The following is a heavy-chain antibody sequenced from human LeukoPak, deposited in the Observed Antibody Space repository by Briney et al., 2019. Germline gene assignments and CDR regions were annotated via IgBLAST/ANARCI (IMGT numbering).Heavy chain of an antibody. D-gene: IGHD5-12*01. CDR3: ATTNSGYDFPYYYYGMDV. CDR2: IIPIFGTA. J-gene: IGHJ6*02. CDR1: GGTFSSYA. Sequence: ASVKVSCTASGGTFSSYAISWVRQAPGQGLEWMGGIIPIFGTANYAQKFQGRVTITADESTSTAYMELSSLRSEDTAVYYCATTNSGYDFPYYYYGMDVWGQGTTVTVSS. V-gene: IGHV1-69*13.